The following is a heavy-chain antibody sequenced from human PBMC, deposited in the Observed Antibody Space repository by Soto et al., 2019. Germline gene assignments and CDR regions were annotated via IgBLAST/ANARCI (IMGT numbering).Heavy chain of an antibody. CDR2: ISAYNGNT. J-gene: IGHJ3*02. D-gene: IGHD4-17*01. Sequence: ASVNGSCPTAGYTFTSYCISWVLQAPGQGLEWMGWISAYNGNTNYAQKLQGRVTMTTDTSTSTAYMELRSLRSDDTAVYYSTMVPMSTVTNAHFETRGQGTRVT. CDR3: TMVPMSTVTNAHFET. V-gene: IGHV1-18*01. CDR1: GYTFTSYC.